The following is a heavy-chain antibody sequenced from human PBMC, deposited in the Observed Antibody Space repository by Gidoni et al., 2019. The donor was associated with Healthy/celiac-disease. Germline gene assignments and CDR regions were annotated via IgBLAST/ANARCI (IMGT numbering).Heavy chain of an antibody. CDR2: ISSNGGST. V-gene: IGHV3-64D*06. J-gene: IGHJ6*03. Sequence: EVQLVESGGGLVQPGGSLRLSCSASGFTFSSYAMHWVRQAPGKGLEYVSAISSNGGSTNYADSVKGRFTISRDNSKNTLYLQMSSLRAEDTAVYYCLKERGVEDYYYYYMDVWGKGTTVTVSS. CDR3: LKERGVEDYYYYYMDV. D-gene: IGHD3-16*01. CDR1: GFTFSSYA.